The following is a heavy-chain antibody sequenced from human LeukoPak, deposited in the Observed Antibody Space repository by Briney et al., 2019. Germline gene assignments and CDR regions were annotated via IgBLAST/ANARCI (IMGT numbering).Heavy chain of an antibody. CDR3: ARDRLAVAGTDTYYYYYYGMDV. CDR1: GGSISSTTYY. CDR2: IYYSGST. D-gene: IGHD6-19*01. J-gene: IGHJ6*02. Sequence: SETLSLTCTVSGGSISSTTYYWGWIRQPPGKGLEWLGSIYYSGSTYYSPSLTSRVTISVDTSKNQFSLKLSSVTAADTAVYYCARDRLAVAGTDTYYYYYYGMDVWGQGTTVTVSS. V-gene: IGHV4-39*07.